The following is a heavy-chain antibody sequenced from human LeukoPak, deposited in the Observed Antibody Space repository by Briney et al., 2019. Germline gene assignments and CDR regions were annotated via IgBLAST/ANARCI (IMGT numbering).Heavy chain of an antibody. D-gene: IGHD3-10*01. CDR3: ARDSLDYGSGSYYVSY. V-gene: IGHV3-33*01. CDR2: IWYDGSNK. Sequence: GGSLRLSCVASGFPFSSYGMHWVRQAPGKGLEWVAVIWYDGSNKYYADSVKGRFTISRDNSKNTLYLQMNSLRAEDTAVYYCARDSLDYGSGSYYVSYWGQGTLVTVSS. J-gene: IGHJ4*02. CDR1: GFPFSSYG.